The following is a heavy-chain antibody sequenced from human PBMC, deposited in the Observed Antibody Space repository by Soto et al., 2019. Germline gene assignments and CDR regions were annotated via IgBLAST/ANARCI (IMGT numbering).Heavy chain of an antibody. J-gene: IGHJ6*03. CDR1: GFTFSSYA. D-gene: IGHD3-10*01. V-gene: IGHV3-23*01. CDR2: ISGSGGST. CDR3: AKAYYYGSGSYFYYYYMDV. Sequence: GGSLRLSCAASGFTFSSYAMSWVRQAPGKGLEWVSAISGSGGSTYYADSVKGRFTISRDNSKNTLYLQMNSLRAEDTAVYYCAKAYYYGSGSYFYYYYMDVWGKGTTVTVSS.